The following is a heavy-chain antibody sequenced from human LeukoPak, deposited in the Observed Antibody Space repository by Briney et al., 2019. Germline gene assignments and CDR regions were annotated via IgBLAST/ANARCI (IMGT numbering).Heavy chain of an antibody. CDR2: IYYSGST. CDR3: AREFVAYYDFWSGYYTGYFDY. CDR1: GGSISSGDYY. D-gene: IGHD3-3*01. Sequence: SETLSLTCTVSGGSISSGDYYWRWIRQPPGKGLEWIGYIYYSGSTYYNPSLKSRFTISVDTSKNQFSLKLSSVTAADTAVYYCAREFVAYYDFWSGYYTGYFDYWGQGTLVTVSS. V-gene: IGHV4-30-4*01. J-gene: IGHJ4*02.